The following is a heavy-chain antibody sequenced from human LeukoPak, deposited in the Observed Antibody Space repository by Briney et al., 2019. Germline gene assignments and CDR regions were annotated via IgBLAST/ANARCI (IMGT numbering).Heavy chain of an antibody. CDR1: GGSISSFY. D-gene: IGHD6-25*01. V-gene: IGHV4-59*01. CDR2: IYYSWST. CDR3: ASGFSAAAGDY. J-gene: IGHJ4*02. Sequence: SETLSLTCTVSGGSISSFYCSWFRQPPRQGQEWIGYIYYSWSTNYNPSLKSRVTISVDTSKNHFSLKLSSVTAADTAVYYCASGFSAAAGDYWGQGTLVTVSS.